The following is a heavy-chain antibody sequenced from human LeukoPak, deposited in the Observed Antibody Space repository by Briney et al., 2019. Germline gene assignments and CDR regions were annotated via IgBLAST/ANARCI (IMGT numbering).Heavy chain of an antibody. D-gene: IGHD3-9*01. CDR1: GYTFTSYG. CDR3: ARVRYFDLLLSHYYYGMDV. CDR2: ISAYNGNT. Sequence: ASVKVSCKASGYTFTSYGISWVRQAPGQGLEWMGWISAYNGNTDYAQKLQGRVTMTTDTSTSTAYMELRSLRSDDTAVYYCARVRYFDLLLSHYYYGMDVWGQGTTVTVSS. V-gene: IGHV1-18*01. J-gene: IGHJ6*02.